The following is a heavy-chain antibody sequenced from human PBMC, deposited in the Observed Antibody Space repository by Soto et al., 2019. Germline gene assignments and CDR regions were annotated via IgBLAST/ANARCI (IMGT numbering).Heavy chain of an antibody. V-gene: IGHV3-30*04. Sequence: QVQLVESGGGVVQPGRSLRLSCAASGFTVSAYTMHWVRQAPGKGLEWVAVICSDGRHKYYADSLMDRLTISSDNSMNWVHLQLNRVIAEDTTIYYCARWEQPLVDYWGQGTL. CDR3: ARWEQPLVDY. J-gene: IGHJ4*02. CDR1: GFTVSAYT. CDR2: ICSDGRHK. D-gene: IGHD1-26*01.